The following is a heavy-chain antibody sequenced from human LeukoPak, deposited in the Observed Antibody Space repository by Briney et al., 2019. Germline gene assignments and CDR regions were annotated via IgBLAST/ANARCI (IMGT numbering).Heavy chain of an antibody. Sequence: SETLSLTCTVTGGSISSYYWGWIRQPPGKGLEWIGSIYYSGSTYYNPSLKSRVTISVDTSKNQFSLKLSSVTAADTAVYYCARQPYIVVVPAAAQGVDYWGQGTLVTVSS. CDR3: ARQPYIVVVPAAAQGVDY. D-gene: IGHD2-2*01. CDR1: GGSISSYY. V-gene: IGHV4-39*01. J-gene: IGHJ4*02. CDR2: IYYSGST.